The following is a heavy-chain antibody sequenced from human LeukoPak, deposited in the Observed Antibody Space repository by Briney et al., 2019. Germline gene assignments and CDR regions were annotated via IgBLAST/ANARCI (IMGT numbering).Heavy chain of an antibody. V-gene: IGHV4-30-4*08. CDR3: ARESYGSGSYYPNLYYYYYGMDV. J-gene: IGHJ6*02. CDR2: IYYSGST. D-gene: IGHD3-10*01. CDR1: GGSISSGDYY. Sequence: SETLSLTCTVSGGSISSGDYYWSWIRQPPGKGLEWIGYIYYSGSTYYNPSLKSRVTISVDTSKNQFSLKLSSVTAADTAVYYCARESYGSGSYYPNLYYYYYGMDVWGQGTTVTVSS.